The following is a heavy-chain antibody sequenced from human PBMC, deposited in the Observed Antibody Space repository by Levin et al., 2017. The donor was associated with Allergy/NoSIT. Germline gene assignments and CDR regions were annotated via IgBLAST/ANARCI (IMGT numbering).Heavy chain of an antibody. D-gene: IGHD1-1*01. Sequence: KVSCQGSGYSFTSYWIGWVRQMPGKGLEWMGIIYPGDSDTRYSPSFQGQVTISADKSISTAYLQWSSLKASGTAIYYCARRGTQDYYYYMDVWGKGTTVTVSS. CDR1: GYSFTSYW. CDR3: ARRGTQDYYYYMDV. V-gene: IGHV5-51*01. J-gene: IGHJ6*03. CDR2: IYPGDSDT.